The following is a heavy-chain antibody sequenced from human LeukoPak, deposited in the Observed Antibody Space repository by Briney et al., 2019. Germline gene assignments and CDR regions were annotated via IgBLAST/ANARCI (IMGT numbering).Heavy chain of an antibody. CDR1: GGSISSSSYY. J-gene: IGHJ5*02. V-gene: IGHV4-39*07. CDR3: ARDLYDYYDSSGWSWFDP. D-gene: IGHD3-22*01. CDR2: IYYSGST. Sequence: TSSETLSLTCTVSGGSISSSSYYWGWIRQPPGKGLEWIGSIYYSGSTYYNPSLKSRVTISVDTSKNQFSLKLSSVTAADTAVYYCARDLYDYYDSSGWSWFDPWGQGTLVTVSS.